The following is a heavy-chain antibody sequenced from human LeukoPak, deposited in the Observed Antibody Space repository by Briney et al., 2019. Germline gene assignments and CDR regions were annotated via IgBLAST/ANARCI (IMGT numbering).Heavy chain of an antibody. V-gene: IGHV3-23*01. Sequence: GGSLRLSCAASGFTFSSYAMSWVRQAPGKGPEWVSAISGSGGSTYYADSVKGRFTISRDNSKNTLYLQMNSLRAEDTAVYYCASSHVLRYFDWLLPFDYWGQGTLVTVSS. CDR2: ISGSGGST. D-gene: IGHD3-9*01. J-gene: IGHJ4*02. CDR1: GFTFSSYA. CDR3: ASSHVLRYFDWLLPFDY.